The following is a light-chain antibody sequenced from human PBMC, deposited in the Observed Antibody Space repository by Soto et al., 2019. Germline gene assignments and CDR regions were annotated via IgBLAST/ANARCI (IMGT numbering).Light chain of an antibody. CDR1: SSDVGGYNY. CDR3: SSYAGSDVFV. Sequence: QSALTQPPSASGSPGQSVTISCTGTSSDVGGYNYASWYQQHPGKAPKLMIYEVNKRPSGVPDRFSGSKSGNTASLTVSGLQAEDEADYYCSSYAGSDVFVFGTGTKLTVL. CDR2: EVN. V-gene: IGLV2-8*01. J-gene: IGLJ1*01.